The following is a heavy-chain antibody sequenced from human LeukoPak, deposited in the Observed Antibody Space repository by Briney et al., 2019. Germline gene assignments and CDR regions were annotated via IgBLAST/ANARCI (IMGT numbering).Heavy chain of an antibody. CDR3: AREKRIHGSREGPYYFDY. CDR1: GYTFTSYY. CDR2: INPNSGGT. D-gene: IGHD1-1*01. J-gene: IGHJ4*02. V-gene: IGHV1-2*06. Sequence: ASVKVSCKASGYTFTSYYMHWVRQAPGQGLEWMGRINPNSGGTNYAQKFQGRVTMTRDTSISTAYMELSRLRSDDTAVYYCAREKRIHGSREGPYYFDYWGQGTLVTVSS.